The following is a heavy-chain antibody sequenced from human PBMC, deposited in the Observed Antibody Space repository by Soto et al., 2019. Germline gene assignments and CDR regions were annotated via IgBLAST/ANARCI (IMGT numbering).Heavy chain of an antibody. CDR1: GESIDTAGYY. CDR2: ISHSGAT. CDR3: SRGDY. J-gene: IGHJ4*02. V-gene: IGHV4-31*03. Sequence: QVQLQESGPRLVRPSQTLSLTCTVSGESIDTAGYYWTWIRQRPGKGLEWLGFISHSGATYYNSSVKSRLSISLDSSQNQFSLNVSSVTAADTAVYFCSRGDYWGQGMLVTVSS.